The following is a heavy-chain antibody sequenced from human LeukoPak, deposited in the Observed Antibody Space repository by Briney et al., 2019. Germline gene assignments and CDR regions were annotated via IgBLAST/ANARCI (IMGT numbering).Heavy chain of an antibody. D-gene: IGHD5-18*01. CDR3: AVERGYSYGYSDY. V-gene: IGHV1-69*13. J-gene: IGHJ4*02. Sequence: ASVKVSCKGSGGTFSSYAISWVRQAPGQGLEWLGGIIPIFGTANYAQKFLGRVTITADESTSTAYMELSSLRSEDTAVYYCAVERGYSYGYSDYWGQGTLVTVSS. CDR1: GGTFSSYA. CDR2: IIPIFGTA.